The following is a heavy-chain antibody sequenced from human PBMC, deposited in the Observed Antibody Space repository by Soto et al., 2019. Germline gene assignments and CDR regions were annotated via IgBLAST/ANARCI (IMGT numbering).Heavy chain of an antibody. D-gene: IGHD3-22*01. J-gene: IGHJ5*02. CDR1: GYTFTTCD. Sequence: ASVKVSCKASGYTFTTCDISWVRQAPGQGLEWMGWISAYNGNTNYAQKFQGRLTITADESTSTAYMELSSLRSDDTAVYYCARPIQFYFDTSAQSAWFDPWGQGTLVTVSS. CDR2: ISAYNGNT. CDR3: ARPIQFYFDTSAQSAWFDP. V-gene: IGHV1-18*01.